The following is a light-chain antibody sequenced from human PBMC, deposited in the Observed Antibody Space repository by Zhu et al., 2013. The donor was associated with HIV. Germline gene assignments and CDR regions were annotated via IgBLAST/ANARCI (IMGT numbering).Light chain of an antibody. CDR1: QSISTW. CDR3: QQYNSYLT. J-gene: IGKJ1*01. CDR2: DAS. V-gene: IGKV1-5*01. Sequence: DIQMTQSPSTLSASVGDRVTITCRAGQSISTWLAWYQQKPGKAPKLLIYDASNLESGVPSRFSGSGSGTEFTLTISSLQPDDFATYYCQQYNSYLTFGQGTKVEIK.